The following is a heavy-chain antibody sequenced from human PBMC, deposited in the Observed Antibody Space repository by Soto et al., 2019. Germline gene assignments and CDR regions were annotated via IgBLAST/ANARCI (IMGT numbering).Heavy chain of an antibody. J-gene: IGHJ6*03. V-gene: IGHV1-18*01. CDR2: ISAYNGNK. CDR1: GYTFINYD. CDR3: ARDVNGSGLMDV. D-gene: IGHD6-19*01. Sequence: QVQLVQSGAEVKKPGASVKVSCKASGYTFINYDISWVRQAPGQGLEWMGWISAYNGNKNYAQKLQGRVTMTPDTSTSTAYMELRSLRSDDTAVYYCARDVNGSGLMDVWGKGTTVTVSS.